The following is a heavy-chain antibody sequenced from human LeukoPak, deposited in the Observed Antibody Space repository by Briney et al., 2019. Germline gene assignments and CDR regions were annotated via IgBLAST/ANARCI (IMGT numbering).Heavy chain of an antibody. J-gene: IGHJ1*01. V-gene: IGHV5-51*01. D-gene: IGHD6-19*01. CDR2: IYPGDSDT. CDR1: GYTFTNYW. CDR3: ARQGMGGGWYGEYFQH. Sequence: GESLKISCKASGYTFTNYWIGWVRQMPGKGLEWMGIIYPGDSDTRYSPSFRGQVIISADKSIRTAYLQWTSLKASDTAMYYCARQGMGGGWYGEYFQHWGQGTLVTVSP.